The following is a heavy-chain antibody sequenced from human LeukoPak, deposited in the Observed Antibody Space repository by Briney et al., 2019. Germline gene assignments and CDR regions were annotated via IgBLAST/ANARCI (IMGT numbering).Heavy chain of an antibody. D-gene: IGHD4-17*01. Sequence: HPGGSLRLSCAASGFTFSSYAMHWVRQAPGKGLEGVAVISYDGSNKYYADSVKGRFTISRDNSKNTLYLQMNSLRAEDTAVYYCATQTAQTDPTNRMVYGDYVPFDYWGQGTLVTVSS. V-gene: IGHV3-30-3*01. CDR2: ISYDGSNK. J-gene: IGHJ4*02. CDR1: GFTFSSYA. CDR3: ATQTAQTDPTNRMVYGDYVPFDY.